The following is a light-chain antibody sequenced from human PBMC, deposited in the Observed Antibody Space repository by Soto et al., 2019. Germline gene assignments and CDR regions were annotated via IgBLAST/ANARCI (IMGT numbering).Light chain of an antibody. J-gene: IGKJ4*01. CDR1: QSVSTS. CDR3: QQYSNWPLT. V-gene: IGKV3-15*01. Sequence: DIVLTQSPGTLSLSPVDRSTISCRASQSVSTSLAWYQQKPGQAPRLLIYGASTRATGIPARFSGSGSGTEFTLTISSLQSEDFAVYYCQQYSNWPLTFGGGNKVDIK. CDR2: GAS.